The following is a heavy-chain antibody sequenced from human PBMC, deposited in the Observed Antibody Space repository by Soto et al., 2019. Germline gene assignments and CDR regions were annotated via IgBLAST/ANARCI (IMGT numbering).Heavy chain of an antibody. CDR3: ARLLSAALFSYDL. D-gene: IGHD1-26*01. CDR2: IYWNDDK. V-gene: IGHV2-5*01. CDR1: GFSHSTSGVA. J-gene: IGHJ5*02. Sequence: QITFKESGPTLVKPTQTLTLTCTLSGFSHSTSGVAVGWIRQPPGQALEWLGHIYWNDDKYYSTSLKSRLSLSKDTSKNQVVLTMTNVDPLDTGTYYCARLLSAALFSYDLSGQGTLVTVSS.